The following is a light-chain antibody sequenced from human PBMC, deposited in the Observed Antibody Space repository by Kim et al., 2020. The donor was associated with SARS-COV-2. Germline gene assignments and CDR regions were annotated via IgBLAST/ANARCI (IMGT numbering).Light chain of an antibody. V-gene: IGKV1-16*02. CDR2: AAS. CDR3: QQYDSYPWT. J-gene: IGKJ1*01. CDR1: QAVNSH. Sequence: SSVGDRITIPGRTSQAVNSHLAWFQQKPGRAPKSLIYAASSLQSGVPSKFSGNGSGTDFTLTISSLQPEDFATYYCQQYDSYPWTFGQGTKVDIK.